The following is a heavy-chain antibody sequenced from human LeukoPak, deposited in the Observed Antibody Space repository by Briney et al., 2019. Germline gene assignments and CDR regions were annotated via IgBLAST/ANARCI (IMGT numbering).Heavy chain of an antibody. D-gene: IGHD6-19*01. Sequence: SETLSLTCAVYDGSFSGYYWSWIRQPPGKGLEWIGEINHSGSTKYNPSLKSRVTISVDTSKKQFSLKLSSVTAADTAVYYCARDAQWLVPEGYFYYMDVWGKGTTVTVSS. V-gene: IGHV4-34*01. CDR1: DGSFSGYY. CDR2: INHSGST. CDR3: ARDAQWLVPEGYFYYMDV. J-gene: IGHJ6*03.